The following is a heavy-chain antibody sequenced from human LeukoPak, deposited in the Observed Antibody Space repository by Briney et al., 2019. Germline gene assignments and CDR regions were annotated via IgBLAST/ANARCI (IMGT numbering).Heavy chain of an antibody. CDR2: ISSSSSYI. D-gene: IGHD4-17*01. Sequence: GGSLRLSCAASGFTFSNYWMQWVRQAPGKGLEWVSSISSSSSYIYYADSVKGRFTISRDNAKNSLYLQMNSLRAEDTAVYYCARDRSTTVTTYYGFDYWGQGTLVTVSS. CDR1: GFTFSNYW. V-gene: IGHV3-21*01. J-gene: IGHJ4*02. CDR3: ARDRSTTVTTYYGFDY.